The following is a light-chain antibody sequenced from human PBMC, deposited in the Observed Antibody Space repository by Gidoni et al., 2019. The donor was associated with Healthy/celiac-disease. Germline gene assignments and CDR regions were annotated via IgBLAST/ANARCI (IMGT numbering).Light chain of an antibody. V-gene: IGLV1-40*01. Sequence: QSVLTQPPSVSGPPGQRVTISCTGSSSNIGAGYDVHWSQQLPGTAPKLLIYGNSNRPSGVPDRCSGSKSGTSASLAITGLQAEDEADYYCQSYDSSLRVFGGGTKLTVL. J-gene: IGLJ2*01. CDR1: SSNIGAGYD. CDR3: QSYDSSLRV. CDR2: GNS.